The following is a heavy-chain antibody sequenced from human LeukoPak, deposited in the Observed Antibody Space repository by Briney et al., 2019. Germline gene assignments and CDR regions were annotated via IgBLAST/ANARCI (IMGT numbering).Heavy chain of an antibody. CDR2: IIPIFGTP. D-gene: IGHD6-13*01. CDR3: ARGWIAAAGRNQRYFDY. CDR1: GDTFSNSA. J-gene: IGHJ4*02. Sequence: ASVKVSCKASGDTFSNSAFSWVRQAPGQGLEWMGGIIPIFGTPNYAQKFQGRVTITADESTSTAYMELSSLRSEDTAVYYCARGWIAAAGRNQRYFDYWGQGTLVTVSS. V-gene: IGHV1-69*13.